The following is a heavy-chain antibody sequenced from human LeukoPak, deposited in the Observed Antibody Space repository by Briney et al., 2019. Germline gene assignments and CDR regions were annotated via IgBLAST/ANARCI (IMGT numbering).Heavy chain of an antibody. CDR3: ARHNQWLWPTNLDY. D-gene: IGHD6-19*01. V-gene: IGHV3-23*01. Sequence: GGSLRLSCAASGFTFSSYGMSWVRQAPGKGLEWVSAISGSGGSTYYADSVKGRFTISRDNSKNTLYLQMNSLRAEDTAVYYCARHNQWLWPTNLDYWGQGTLVTVSS. CDR1: GFTFSSYG. CDR2: ISGSGGST. J-gene: IGHJ4*02.